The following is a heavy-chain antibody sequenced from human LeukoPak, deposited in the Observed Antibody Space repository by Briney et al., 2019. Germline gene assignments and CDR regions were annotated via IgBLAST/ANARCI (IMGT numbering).Heavy chain of an antibody. CDR2: ISSSSSTI. V-gene: IGHV3-48*04. D-gene: IGHD6-13*01. CDR1: GFTLRSFS. J-gene: IGHJ4*02. CDR3: ARETSSSWYGFDY. Sequence: GSPRLSRAASGFTLRSFSIEWGRQAPGEGVGGGSYISSSSSTIYYADSVKGRFTISRDNAKNSLYLQMNSLRAEDTAVYYCARETSSSWYGFDYWGQGTLVTVSS.